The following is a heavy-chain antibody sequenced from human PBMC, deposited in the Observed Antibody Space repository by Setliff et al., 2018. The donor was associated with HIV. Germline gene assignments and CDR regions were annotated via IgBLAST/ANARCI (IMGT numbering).Heavy chain of an antibody. CDR1: GFTFSNYA. D-gene: IGHD4-17*01. CDR3: LRGGSFGDIPNC. CDR2: ISTSGNFI. V-gene: IGHV3-21*06. J-gene: IGHJ4*02. Sequence: PGESLRLSCAASGFTFSNYAMSWVRQAPGKGLEWVSCISTSGNFIYYADSVKGRFTVSRDNAKNSLYLQMNSLRAGDTAVYYCLRGGSFGDIPNCWGQGTLVTVSS.